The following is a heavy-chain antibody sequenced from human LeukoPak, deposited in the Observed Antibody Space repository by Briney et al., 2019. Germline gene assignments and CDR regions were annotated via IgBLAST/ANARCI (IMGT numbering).Heavy chain of an antibody. D-gene: IGHD1-26*01. CDR1: GYTLTSYG. CDR2: ISAYNGNT. V-gene: IGHV1-18*01. J-gene: IGHJ4*02. CDR3: ARSSLGARAGSDY. Sequence: ASVKVSCKASGYTLTSYGIGWVGQAPGQGLEWMGWISAYNGNTNYAQKLQGRVTMTTDTSTSTAYMELRSLRSDDTAVYYCARSSLGARAGSDYWGQGTLVTVSS.